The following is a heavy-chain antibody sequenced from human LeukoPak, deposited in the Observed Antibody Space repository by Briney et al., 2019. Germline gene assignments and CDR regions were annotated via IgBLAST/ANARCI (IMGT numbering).Heavy chain of an antibody. CDR1: GFTSSSYG. J-gene: IGHJ1*01. D-gene: IGHD1-26*01. Sequence: GGSLRLSCAASGFTSSSYGMHWVRQAPGKGLEWVAVISYDGSNKYYADSVKGRFTISRDNSKNTPYLQMNSLRAEDTAVYYCANRGEMWEGYFQHWGQGTLVTVSS. CDR3: ANRGEMWEGYFQH. CDR2: ISYDGSNK. V-gene: IGHV3-30*18.